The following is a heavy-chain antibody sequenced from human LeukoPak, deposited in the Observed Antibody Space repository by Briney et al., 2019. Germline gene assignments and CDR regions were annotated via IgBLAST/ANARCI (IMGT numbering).Heavy chain of an antibody. J-gene: IGHJ4*02. CDR3: ARDADVDIPYYFDY. CDR2: IIPIFGTA. D-gene: IGHD2-2*03. Sequence: SVKVSCKASGGTFSSYAISWVRQAPGQGLEWMGGIIPIFGTANYAQKFQGRVTITADKSTSTAYMELSSLRSEDTAVYYCARDADVDIPYYFDYWGQGTLVTVSS. V-gene: IGHV1-69*06. CDR1: GGTFSSYA.